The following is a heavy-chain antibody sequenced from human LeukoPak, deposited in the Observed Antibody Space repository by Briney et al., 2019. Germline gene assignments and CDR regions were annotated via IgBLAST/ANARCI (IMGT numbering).Heavy chain of an antibody. D-gene: IGHD3-22*01. CDR1: GGSISSKTYN. J-gene: IGHJ3*02. CDR2: TYYTGST. V-gene: IGHV4-39*07. Sequence: SETLSLTCSISGGSISSKTYNWGWIRQPPGKGLEWIGSTYYTGSTHYNPSLKSRVTISVDTSKNQLSLKLTSVTAADMAVYYCARDRSSGYYSDAFDIWGQGTMVTVSS. CDR3: ARDRSSGYYSDAFDI.